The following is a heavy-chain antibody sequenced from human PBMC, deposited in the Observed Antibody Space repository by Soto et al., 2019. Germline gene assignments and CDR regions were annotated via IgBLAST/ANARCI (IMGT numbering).Heavy chain of an antibody. Sequence: SVKVSCKASGGTFSSYAISWVRQAPGQGLEWMGGIIPIFGTANYAQKFQGRVTITADESTSTAYMELSSLRSEDTAVYYCARAYGGNSAFDYWGQGTLVTVSS. CDR3: ARAYGGNSAFDY. D-gene: IGHD4-17*01. V-gene: IGHV1-69*13. CDR1: GGTFSSYA. CDR2: IIPIFGTA. J-gene: IGHJ4*02.